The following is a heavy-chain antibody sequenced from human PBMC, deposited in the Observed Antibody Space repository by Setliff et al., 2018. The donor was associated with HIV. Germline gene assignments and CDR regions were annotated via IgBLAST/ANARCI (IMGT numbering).Heavy chain of an antibody. V-gene: IGHV1-46*01. D-gene: IGHD3-10*01. CDR2: INPSGGST. J-gene: IGHJ3*02. Sequence: ASVKVSCKASGYTLTRYYMHWVRQAPGQGLEWMGIINPSGGSTSYSQKSQGRVTMTRDTSTTKVYMELSSLRFEDAAVYYCARVYYGSGWGIRDALDIWGQGTMVTASS. CDR3: ARVYYGSGWGIRDALDI. CDR1: GYTLTRYY.